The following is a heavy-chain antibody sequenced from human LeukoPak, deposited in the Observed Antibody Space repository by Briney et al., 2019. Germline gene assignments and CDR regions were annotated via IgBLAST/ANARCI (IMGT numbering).Heavy chain of an antibody. Sequence: GGSLRFSCAASGFTFSSYSMTWVRQAPGKGLEWVSYISSSSSTIYYADSVKGRFTISRDNAKNSLYLQMNSLRDEDTAVYYCASFQEWELYGMDVWGQGTTVTVSS. CDR1: GFTFSSYS. CDR2: ISSSSSTI. V-gene: IGHV3-48*02. J-gene: IGHJ6*02. CDR3: ASFQEWELYGMDV. D-gene: IGHD1-26*01.